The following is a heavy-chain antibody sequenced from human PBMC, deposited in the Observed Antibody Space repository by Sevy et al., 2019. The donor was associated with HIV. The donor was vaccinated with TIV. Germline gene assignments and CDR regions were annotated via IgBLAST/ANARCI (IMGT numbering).Heavy chain of an antibody. CDR2: ITRTSSYI. CDR1: GFTLSSYT. D-gene: IGHD6-19*01. Sequence: GGSLRLSCVASGFTLSSYTMNWVRQAPGKGLEWVSSITRTSSYITYADSVKGRFTISRDNAKKSLYLQMNSLRAEDTAVYYCARVGVAGSMGDDYWGQGPLVTVSS. J-gene: IGHJ4*02. CDR3: ARVGVAGSMGDDY. V-gene: IGHV3-21*01.